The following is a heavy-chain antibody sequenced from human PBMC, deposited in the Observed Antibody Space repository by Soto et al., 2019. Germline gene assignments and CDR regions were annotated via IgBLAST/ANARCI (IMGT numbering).Heavy chain of an antibody. CDR1: GITVNNNY. Sequence: EVHLVESGGDLVQPGGSLRLSCAASGITVNNNYMSWVRQAPGKGLEWVSVIYSGGSTGYADSVKGRFTISRDNPKNTVYLQMNGLRAEDTAVYYGARDVGVWGRGTTVTVSS. V-gene: IGHV3-66*01. CDR3: ARDVGV. CDR2: IYSGGST. J-gene: IGHJ6*04.